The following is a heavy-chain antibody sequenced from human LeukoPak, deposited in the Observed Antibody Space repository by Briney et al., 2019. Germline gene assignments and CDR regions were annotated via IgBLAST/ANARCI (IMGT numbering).Heavy chain of an antibody. CDR2: ISGYNGNT. D-gene: IGHD3-10*01. CDR3: AKDYSGSGSVHFEH. CDR1: GYTFGSYG. Sequence: ASVKVSCKASGYTFGSYGVTWMRQAPGQGLEWMGWISGYNGNTNLAQKFQGRVSLTTDTSATTAYMEQRSLTSDDSAVYYCAKDYSGSGSVHFEHWGQGTLVTVSS. V-gene: IGHV1-18*01. J-gene: IGHJ4*02.